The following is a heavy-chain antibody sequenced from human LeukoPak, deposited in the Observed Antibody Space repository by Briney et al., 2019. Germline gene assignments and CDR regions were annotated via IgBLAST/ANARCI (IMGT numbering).Heavy chain of an antibody. CDR2: IIPIFGTA. CDR3: ARADCSSTSCYKGMIDAFDI. V-gene: IGHV1-69*13. CDR1: GYTFSSYA. Sequence: SVRVSCKASGYTFSSYAISWVRQAPGQGLEWMGGIIPIFGTANYAQKFQGRVTITADESTSTAYMELSSLRSEDTAVYYCARADCSSTSCYKGMIDAFDIWGQGTMVTVSS. J-gene: IGHJ3*02. D-gene: IGHD2-2*02.